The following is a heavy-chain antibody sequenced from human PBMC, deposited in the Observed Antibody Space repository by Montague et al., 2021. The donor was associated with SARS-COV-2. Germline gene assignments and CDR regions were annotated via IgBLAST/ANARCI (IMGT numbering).Heavy chain of an antibody. Sequence: SETLSLTCAVYGGSFSGYYWSWIRQPPGKVLEWIGEINHSGSTNYNPSLKSRVTISVDTSKNQFSLKLSSVTAADTAVYYRTREGYQVLWSDYYYYGMDVWGQGTTVTVSS. CDR3: TREGYQVLWSDYYYYGMDV. D-gene: IGHD2-2*01. CDR1: GGSFSGYY. V-gene: IGHV4-34*01. J-gene: IGHJ6*02. CDR2: INHSGST.